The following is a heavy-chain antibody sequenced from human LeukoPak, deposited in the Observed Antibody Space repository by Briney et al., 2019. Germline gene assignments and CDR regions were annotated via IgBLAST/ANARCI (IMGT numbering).Heavy chain of an antibody. Sequence: GGSLRLSCAASGFIFNNYWMSWVRQVPGKGLEWVANIKQDGSEKHYVDSLKGRITISRDNAKNSLYLQMNSLRAEDTAVYYCARDEGTGYSSEGPFGYWGQGTLVTVSS. V-gene: IGHV3-7*01. J-gene: IGHJ4*02. CDR3: ARDEGTGYSSEGPFGY. CDR2: IKQDGSEK. D-gene: IGHD6-19*01. CDR1: GFIFNNYW.